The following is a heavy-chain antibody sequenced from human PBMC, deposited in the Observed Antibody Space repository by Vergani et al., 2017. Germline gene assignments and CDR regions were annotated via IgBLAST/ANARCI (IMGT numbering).Heavy chain of an antibody. CDR2: IYYSGST. CDR3: ARDRLHYDFWSAHPYYYMDV. V-gene: IGHV4-59*01. CDR1: GASISHYY. J-gene: IGHJ6*03. Sequence: QVQLQESGPGLVKPSETLSLTCTVSGASISHYYWSWIRQPPGKGLEWIGYIYYSGSTNYNPSLKSRVTISVDTSKNQFSLKLSSVTAADTAVYYCARDRLHYDFWSAHPYYYMDVWGKGTTVTVSS. D-gene: IGHD3-3*01.